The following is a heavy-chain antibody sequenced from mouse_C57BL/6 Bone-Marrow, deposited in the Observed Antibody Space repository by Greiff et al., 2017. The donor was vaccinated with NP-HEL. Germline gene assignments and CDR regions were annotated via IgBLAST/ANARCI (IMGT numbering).Heavy chain of an antibody. CDR1: GFTITNTY. V-gene: IGHV14-3*01. Sequence: EVQLVESVAELVRPGASVKLSCTASGFTITNTYMHWVKQRPEQGLEWIGRIDPADGNTNYAPKFQGKATITADTSSNTADLQLSSLTAEDASICCGARGWSFAGWGQGTLVTVSA. CDR2: IDPADGNT. J-gene: IGHJ3*01. D-gene: IGHD2-3*01. CDR3: ARGWSFAG.